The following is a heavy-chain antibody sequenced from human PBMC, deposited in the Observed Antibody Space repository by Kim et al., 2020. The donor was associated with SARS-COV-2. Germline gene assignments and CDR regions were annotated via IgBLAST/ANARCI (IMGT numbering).Heavy chain of an antibody. D-gene: IGHD6-13*01. J-gene: IGHJ6*02. CDR3: ARQYSSSWYSGYGMDV. Sequence: GESLKISCKGSGYSFTSYRIGWVRQMPGKGLEWMGIIYPGDSDTRYSPSFQGQVTISADKSISTAYLQWSSLKASDTAMYYCARQYSSSWYSGYGMDVWGQGTTVTVSS. CDR1: GYSFTSYR. CDR2: IYPGDSDT. V-gene: IGHV5-51*01.